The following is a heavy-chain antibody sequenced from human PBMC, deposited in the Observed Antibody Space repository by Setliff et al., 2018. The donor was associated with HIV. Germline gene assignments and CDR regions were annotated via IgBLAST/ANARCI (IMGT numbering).Heavy chain of an antibody. CDR2: VSNEGDT. V-gene: IGHV1-18*01. J-gene: IGHJ4*02. Sequence: ASVKVSCKASGYTFTSYAMNWVRQAPGQGLEWVGWVSNEGDTNYEQKYQDRVTLTTDTTTTTADMELRGLRSDDTAVYFCARDLKRPNSNFWGGYPIPFDSWCQGTLVTVSS. CDR3: ARDLKRPNSNFWGGYPIPFDS. D-gene: IGHD3-3*01. CDR1: GYTFTSYA.